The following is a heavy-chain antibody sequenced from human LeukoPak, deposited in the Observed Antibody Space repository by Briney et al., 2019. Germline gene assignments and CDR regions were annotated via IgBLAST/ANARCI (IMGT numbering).Heavy chain of an antibody. CDR1: GYTFTSYD. CDR3: ARGGDYDILTGYNDAFDI. V-gene: IGHV1-8*01. D-gene: IGHD3-9*01. J-gene: IGHJ3*02. Sequence: GASVKVSCKASGYTFTSYDINWVRQATGQGLEWMGWMNPNSGNTGYAQKSQGRVTMTRNTSISTAYMELSSLRSEDTAVYYCARGGDYDILTGYNDAFDIWGQGTLVTVSS. CDR2: MNPNSGNT.